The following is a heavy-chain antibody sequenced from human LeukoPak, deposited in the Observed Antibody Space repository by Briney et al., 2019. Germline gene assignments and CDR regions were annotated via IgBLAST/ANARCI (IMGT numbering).Heavy chain of an antibody. CDR1: GFTVSSNY. D-gene: IGHD1-26*01. V-gene: IGHV3-53*05. Sequence: GGSLRLSCAASGFTVSSNYMSWVRQAPGKGLEWVSVIYSGGSTYYADSVKGRFTISRDNAKNSLYLQMNSLRAEDTALYYCAKDWATEDYYYGMDVWGQGTTVTVSS. J-gene: IGHJ6*02. CDR2: IYSGGST. CDR3: AKDWATEDYYYGMDV.